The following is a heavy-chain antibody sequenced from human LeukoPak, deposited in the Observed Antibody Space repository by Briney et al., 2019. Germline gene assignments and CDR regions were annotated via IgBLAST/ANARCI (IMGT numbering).Heavy chain of an antibody. CDR2: ISSSGSTM. Sequence: GGSLRLSCAASGFTFSTYAMNWVRQAPGKGLEWVSYISSSGSTMYYTDSVKGRFTISRDNAKDSLYLQMNSLRAEDTAVYYCARDPGSGYEEHFDYWGQGTLVTVSS. V-gene: IGHV3-48*04. J-gene: IGHJ4*02. D-gene: IGHD5-12*01. CDR1: GFTFSTYA. CDR3: ARDPGSGYEEHFDY.